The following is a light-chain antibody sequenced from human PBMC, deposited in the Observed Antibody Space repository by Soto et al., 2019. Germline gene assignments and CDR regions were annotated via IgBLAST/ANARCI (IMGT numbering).Light chain of an antibody. CDR1: NLGSKS. CDR2: YDS. CDR3: QVWDSSSDHVV. Sequence: SYELTQPPSVSVAPEKTARITCGGNNLGSKSVQWYQQKPGQAPVLVIYYDSNRPSVIPERFSGSNSGNTATLTISRVEAGDEADYYCQVWDSSSDHVVVGGGTKLTVL. J-gene: IGLJ2*01. V-gene: IGLV3-21*04.